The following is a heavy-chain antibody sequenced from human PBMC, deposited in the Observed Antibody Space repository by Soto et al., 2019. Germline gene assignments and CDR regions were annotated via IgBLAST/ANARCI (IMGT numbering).Heavy chain of an antibody. J-gene: IGHJ5*02. CDR3: ARDSELRFLEWSNDGFDP. V-gene: IGHV1-8*01. Sequence: ASVKVSCKASGYTFTSYDINWVRQATGQGLEWVGWMNPNSGNTGYAQKFQGRVTMTRNTSISTAYMELSSLRSEDTAVYYCARDSELRFLEWSNDGFDPWGQGTLVTVSS. D-gene: IGHD3-3*01. CDR1: GYTFTSYD. CDR2: MNPNSGNT.